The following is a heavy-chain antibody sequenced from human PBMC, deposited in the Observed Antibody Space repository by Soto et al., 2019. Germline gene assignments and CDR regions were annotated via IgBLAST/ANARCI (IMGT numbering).Heavy chain of an antibody. D-gene: IGHD3-3*01. CDR1: GYTFTSYY. CDR3: ARGGGITIFGVVQMVFDY. CDR2: INPSGGST. J-gene: IGHJ4*02. V-gene: IGHV1-46*03. Sequence: ASVKVSCKASGYTFTSYYMHWVRQAPGQGLEWMGIINPSGGSTSYAQKFQGRVTMTRDTSTSTVYMELSSLRSEDTAVYYCARGGGITIFGVVQMVFDYWGQGTLVTVSS.